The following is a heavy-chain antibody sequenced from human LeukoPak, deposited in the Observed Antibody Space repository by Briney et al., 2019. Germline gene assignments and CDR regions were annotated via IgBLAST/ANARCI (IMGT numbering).Heavy chain of an antibody. Sequence: SETLSLTCTVSGGSISSYYWSWIRQLAGKGLEWIGRIYTSGSTNYNPSLKSRVTMSVDTSKNQFSLKLSSVTAADTAVYYCARERIQLWPGDYWGQGTLVTVSS. D-gene: IGHD5-18*01. V-gene: IGHV4-4*07. CDR1: GGSISSYY. CDR3: ARERIQLWPGDY. J-gene: IGHJ4*02. CDR2: IYTSGST.